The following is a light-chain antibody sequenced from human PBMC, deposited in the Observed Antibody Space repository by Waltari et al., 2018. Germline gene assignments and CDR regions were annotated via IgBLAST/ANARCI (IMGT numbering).Light chain of an antibody. CDR1: QSISSY. CDR3: QQSYSTPPT. V-gene: IGKV1-39*01. CDR2: AAS. Sequence: DIQIPQSPSPLFASLGAGAPITSRASQSISSYLNWYQQKPGKAPKLLIYAASSLQSGVPSRFSGSGSGTDFTLTISSLQPEDFATYYCQQSYSTPPTFGQGTKLEIK. J-gene: IGKJ2*01.